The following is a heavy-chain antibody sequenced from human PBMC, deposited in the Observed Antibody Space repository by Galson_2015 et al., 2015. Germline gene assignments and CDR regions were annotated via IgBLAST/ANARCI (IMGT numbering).Heavy chain of an antibody. V-gene: IGHV3-23*01. D-gene: IGHD2-21*02. CDR3: AKDRRAVVMSAIDY. Sequence: SLRLACAASGFTFSSSAMNWVRQAPGQGLEWVSALSHTGSSIYYADSVKGRFTISRDNSKNTLSLHLNSLRADDTAVYYCAKDRRAVVMSAIDYWGQGTQVTVSS. CDR2: LSHTGSSI. J-gene: IGHJ4*02. CDR1: GFTFSSSA.